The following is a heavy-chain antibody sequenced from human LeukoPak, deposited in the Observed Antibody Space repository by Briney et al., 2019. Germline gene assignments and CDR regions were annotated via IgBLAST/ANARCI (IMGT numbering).Heavy chain of an antibody. D-gene: IGHD4-17*01. V-gene: IGHV4-59*12. CDR2: IYYSGST. J-gene: IGHJ6*02. Sequence: SETQSLTCTVSGGSISSYYWSWIRQPPGKGLEWIGYIYYSGSTNYNPSLKSRVTISVDTSKNQFSLKLSSVTAADTAVYYCARGRLRSPMDVWGQGTTVTVSS. CDR3: ARGRLRSPMDV. CDR1: GGSISSYY.